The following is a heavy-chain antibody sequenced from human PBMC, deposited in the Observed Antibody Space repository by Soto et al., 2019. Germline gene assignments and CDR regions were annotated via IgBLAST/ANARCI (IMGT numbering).Heavy chain of an antibody. Sequence: PGGALSGSCAASGFTFSSYSMNLVRQAPGKRLEWVSSISSSSSYIYYADSVKGRFTIFRDNAKNSLYLQMNSLTAEDTAVYYCARDYDMRAFDISGQGTLVTVSS. CDR2: ISSSSSYI. CDR1: GFTFSSYS. CDR3: ARDYDMRAFDI. D-gene: IGHD3-16*01. V-gene: IGHV3-21*01. J-gene: IGHJ3*02.